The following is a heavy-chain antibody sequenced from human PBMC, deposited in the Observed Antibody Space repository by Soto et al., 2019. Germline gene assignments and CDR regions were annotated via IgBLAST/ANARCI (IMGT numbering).Heavy chain of an antibody. J-gene: IGHJ6*02. CDR3: AREGITGSYYYYGMDV. D-gene: IGHD1-20*01. V-gene: IGHV1-69*12. Sequence: QVQLVQSGAEVKKPGSSMKVSCKASGGTFSSYAISRVRHAPGQGLEGMGGIIPIFGTGNYAQKFQGRVTITADESTSTAYMELSSLRSEDTAVYYCAREGITGSYYYYGMDVWGQGTTVTVSS. CDR2: IIPIFGTG. CDR1: GGTFSSYA.